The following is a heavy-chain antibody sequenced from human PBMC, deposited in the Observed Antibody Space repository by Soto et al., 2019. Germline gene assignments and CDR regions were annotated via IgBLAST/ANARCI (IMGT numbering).Heavy chain of an antibody. CDR1: GGSISGYY. Sequence: KASETLSLTCTVSGGSISGYYWSWIRQPPGKGLEWIGYIYNSGSTNYNPSLKSRVTISVDTSKNQFSLKLSSVTAADTAVYYCATMSIAALLDFWGQGTLVTVSS. CDR2: IYNSGST. D-gene: IGHD6-6*01. J-gene: IGHJ4*02. V-gene: IGHV4-59*01. CDR3: ATMSIAALLDF.